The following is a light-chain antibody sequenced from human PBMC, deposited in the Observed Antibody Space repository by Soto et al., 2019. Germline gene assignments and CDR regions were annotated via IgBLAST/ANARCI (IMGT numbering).Light chain of an antibody. V-gene: IGKV1-8*01. J-gene: IGKJ2*01. Sequence: AIQMTQSPSSFSASTGDRVTISCRATQDISNYLAWYQQKPGKAPKLLIYPASVLESGVPSRFIGGGSGTNFSLIINLLHSEDLATYYCQQYNSFPQTFGQGTKLEIK. CDR3: QQYNSFPQT. CDR2: PAS. CDR1: QDISNY.